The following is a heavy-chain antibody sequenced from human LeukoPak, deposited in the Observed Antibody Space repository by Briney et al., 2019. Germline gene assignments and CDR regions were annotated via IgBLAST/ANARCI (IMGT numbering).Heavy chain of an antibody. Sequence: PGGSLRLSCAASGFTFDDYAMHWVRQVPGKGLEGVSGISWNSGSIGYADSVKGRFTISRDDAKNSLYLQMNSLRAEDTALYYCAKAGTTIFDYWGQGTLVTASS. J-gene: IGHJ4*02. CDR1: GFTFDDYA. V-gene: IGHV3-9*01. CDR2: ISWNSGSI. CDR3: AKAGTTIFDY. D-gene: IGHD1-1*01.